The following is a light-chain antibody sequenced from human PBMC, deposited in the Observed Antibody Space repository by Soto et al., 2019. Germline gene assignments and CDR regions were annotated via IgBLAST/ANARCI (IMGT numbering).Light chain of an antibody. CDR3: SSFAGGNSWV. Sequence: QSVLTQPPSASGSPGQSVTISCTGTSSDVGGRYNYVSWYQQHPGKAPKLMIYEVSERPSGVPDRFSGSKSGNTASLTVSGLQAEDEADYYCSSFAGGNSWVFGGGTKLTVL. CDR2: EVS. CDR1: SSDVGGRYNY. J-gene: IGLJ3*02. V-gene: IGLV2-8*01.